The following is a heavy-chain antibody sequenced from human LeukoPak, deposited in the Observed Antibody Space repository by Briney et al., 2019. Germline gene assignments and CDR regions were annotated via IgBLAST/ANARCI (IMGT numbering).Heavy chain of an antibody. J-gene: IGHJ4*02. V-gene: IGHV3-23*01. CDR3: AKDESYYYDSSGYYPFDY. CDR2: ISGSGGST. Sequence: GGSLRLSCAASGFSFSGYVMSWVRQAPGKGLEWVSAISGSGGSTYYADSVKGRFTISRDNSKNTLYLQMNSLRAEDTAVYYCAKDESYYYDSSGYYPFDYWGQGTLVTVSS. D-gene: IGHD3-22*01. CDR1: GFSFSGYV.